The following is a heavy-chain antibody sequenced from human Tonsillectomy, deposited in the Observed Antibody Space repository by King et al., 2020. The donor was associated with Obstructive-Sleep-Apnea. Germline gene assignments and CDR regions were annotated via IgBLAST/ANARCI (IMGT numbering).Heavy chain of an antibody. D-gene: IGHD6-13*01. J-gene: IGHJ5*02. CDR1: GGSFSDYY. CDR3: ARGSGAADVNWFDP. Sequence: VQLQQWGAGLLTPSETLSLTCAVYGGSFSDYYWSWIRQPPGKGLEWMGEINNSGSTTYNPSLKSRVTISVDMSTNHFSLKLTSVTAAATAVYYCARGSGAADVNWFDPWGQGALVTVSS. V-gene: IGHV4-34*01. CDR2: INNSGST.